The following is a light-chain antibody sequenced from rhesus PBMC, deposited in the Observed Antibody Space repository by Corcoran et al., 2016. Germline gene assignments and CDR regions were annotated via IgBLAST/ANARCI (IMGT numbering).Light chain of an antibody. CDR2: RAS. J-gene: IGKJ4*01. Sequence: DIQMTQSPSSLSASVGDTVTISCRASQRVMHWLAWYQQKPGKAPKLLIYRASQLQSGVPSRFSGGGSGTDFTLTISSLQSEDFATYFCQQYIRGPLTFGGGTKVDLK. CDR3: QQYIRGPLT. V-gene: IGKV1-22*01. CDR1: QRVMHW.